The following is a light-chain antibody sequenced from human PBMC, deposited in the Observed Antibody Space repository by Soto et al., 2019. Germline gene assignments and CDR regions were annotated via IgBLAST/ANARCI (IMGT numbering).Light chain of an antibody. CDR2: DVS. J-gene: IGLJ1*01. CDR1: SSDVGGYNY. V-gene: IGLV2-14*03. Sequence: QSVLTQPASVSGSPGQSITISCTGTSSDVGGYNYVSWYQHHPGKAPKLIIFDVSNRPSGISNRFSGSKSGNTASLTISGLQAEDEADYYCISYTSSSPYVFGNRTEVTV. CDR3: ISYTSSSPYV.